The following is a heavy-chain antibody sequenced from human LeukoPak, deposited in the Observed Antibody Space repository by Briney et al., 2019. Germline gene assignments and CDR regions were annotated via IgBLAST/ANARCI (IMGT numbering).Heavy chain of an antibody. Sequence: GASVKVSCKASGYTFTSYYIHWVRQAPGEGLEWMGIINPSGGSTSYAQKFQGRVTMTRDMSTSTVYMELSSLRSEDTAVYYCARGVKRQLGPRIYYYYYYMDVWGKGTTVTVSS. V-gene: IGHV1-46*01. D-gene: IGHD6-6*01. CDR1: GYTFTSYY. J-gene: IGHJ6*03. CDR3: ARGVKRQLGPRIYYYYYYMDV. CDR2: INPSGGST.